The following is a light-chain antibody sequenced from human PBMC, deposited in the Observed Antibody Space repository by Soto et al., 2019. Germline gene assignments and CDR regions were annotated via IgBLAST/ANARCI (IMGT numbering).Light chain of an antibody. CDR2: GAS. CDR1: QSVSRN. Sequence: EIVMTQSPATLSVSPGERATLSCRASQSVSRNLAWYQQKPGQAPRLLIYGASTRATGIPARFSGSGSGTEFTHTISKLQSEDFAVYYCQQYNNWPPGAFGQGTMMEI. V-gene: IGKV3-15*01. J-gene: IGKJ1*01. CDR3: QQYNNWPPGA.